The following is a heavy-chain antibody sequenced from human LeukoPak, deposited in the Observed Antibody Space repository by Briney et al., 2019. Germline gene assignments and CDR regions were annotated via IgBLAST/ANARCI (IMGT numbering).Heavy chain of an antibody. CDR3: ARSYSGTYPDY. V-gene: IGHV1-18*01. Sequence: GASVKVPCKASGYTFTTYGINWVRQAPGQGLEWVGWMSTYSIHANYAQEVQGRVTMTSDTSTSTAYMELRNLRSDDTAVYYCARSYSGTYPDYWGQGTLVTVSS. D-gene: IGHD1-26*01. CDR1: GYTFTTYG. J-gene: IGHJ4*02. CDR2: MSTYSIHA.